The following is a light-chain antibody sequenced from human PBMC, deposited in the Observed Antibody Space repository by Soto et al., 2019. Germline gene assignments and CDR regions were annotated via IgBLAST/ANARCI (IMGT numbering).Light chain of an antibody. CDR1: SSNIGTNT. V-gene: IGLV1-44*01. J-gene: IGLJ2*01. CDR2: SDN. CDR3: AAWDVSLVV. Sequence: QSVLTQPPSASGTPGQRVTISFSGSSSNIGTNTVIWYQQLPGAAPKLLIYSDNQRPSGVPDRFSGSQSGTSASLAISGLQSEDEDGYFCAAWDVSLVVFGGGTKLTVL.